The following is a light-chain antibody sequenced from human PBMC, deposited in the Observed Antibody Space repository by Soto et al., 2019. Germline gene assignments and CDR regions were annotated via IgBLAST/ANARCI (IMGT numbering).Light chain of an antibody. J-gene: IGLJ2*01. CDR3: AAWDDSLSGVV. CDR2: SNN. Sequence: QSVLTQPPSASGTPGQRVTISCSGSSSNIGSNYVYWYQQLPGTAPKLLIYSNNQRPSGVPDRFSGSKSGTSASLAIRGLRSEDEADYYCAAWDDSLSGVVFGGGTKGTVL. CDR1: SSNIGSNY. V-gene: IGLV1-47*02.